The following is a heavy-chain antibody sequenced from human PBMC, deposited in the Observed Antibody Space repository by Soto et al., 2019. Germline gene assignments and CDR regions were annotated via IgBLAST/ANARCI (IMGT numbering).Heavy chain of an antibody. Sequence: GGSLRLSCAASGFSFTTYAMNWLRQPPGKGLEWVSTFSGSGDSTYYADSVRGRFTISRDISKSTLYLHMNSLRTEDTAVYFGAKAHTSGWHRDALDFWGHGTMVTVSS. CDR3: AKAHTSGWHRDALDF. V-gene: IGHV3-23*01. CDR1: GFSFTTYA. D-gene: IGHD6-19*01. CDR2: FSGSGDST. J-gene: IGHJ3*01.